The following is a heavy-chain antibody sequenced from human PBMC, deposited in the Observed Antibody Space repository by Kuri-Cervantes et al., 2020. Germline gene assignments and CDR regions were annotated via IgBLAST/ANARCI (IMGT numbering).Heavy chain of an antibody. CDR3: AREGYNWNYVGPYYYYYYMDV. CDR2: ISYDGSNK. J-gene: IGHJ6*03. CDR1: GFTFSSYG. V-gene: IGHV3-30*03. Sequence: GESLKISCAASGFTFSSYGMHWVRQAPGKGLEWVAVISYDGSNKYYADSVKGRFTISRDNAKNSLYLQMNSLRAEDTAVYYCAREGYNWNYVGPYYYYYYMDVWGKGTTVTVSS. D-gene: IGHD1-7*01.